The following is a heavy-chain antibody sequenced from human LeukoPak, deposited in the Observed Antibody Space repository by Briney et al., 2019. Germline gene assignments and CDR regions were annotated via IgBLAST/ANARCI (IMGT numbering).Heavy chain of an antibody. D-gene: IGHD6-13*01. CDR1: GGSISSSTYY. CDR3: ARHGRSSRIYGAFDY. V-gene: IGHV4-39*01. J-gene: IGHJ4*02. CDR2: IFYSGST. Sequence: SETLSLTCTVSGGSISSSTYYWGWIRQPPGKGLEWLGSIFYSGSTYYNPSFKSRVTTSVDASKNQYSLKLSSVTAADTAVYYCARHGRSSRIYGAFDYWGQGTLVTVSS.